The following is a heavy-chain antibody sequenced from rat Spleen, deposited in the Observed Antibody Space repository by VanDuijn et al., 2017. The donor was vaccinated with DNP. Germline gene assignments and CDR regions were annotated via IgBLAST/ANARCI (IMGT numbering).Heavy chain of an antibody. V-gene: IGHV3-1*01. Sequence: VQLQESGPGLVKPSQSLSLTCSVTSYSITSNYWAWIRKFPGNKMEWMGYINYSGTTAYNPSLKSRISITRDTSENQFFLHLNSVTTEDTATYDCARLSDYWGQGVMVTVSS. CDR3: ARLSDY. CDR1: SYSITSNY. CDR2: INYSGTT. J-gene: IGHJ2*01.